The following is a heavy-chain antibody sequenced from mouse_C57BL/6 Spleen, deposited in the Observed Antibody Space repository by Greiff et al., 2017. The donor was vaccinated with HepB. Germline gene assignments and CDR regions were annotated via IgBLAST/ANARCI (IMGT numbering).Heavy chain of an antibody. CDR2: INPNNGGT. Sequence: EVQLQQSGPELVKPGASVKISCKASGYTFTDYYMNWVKQSHGKSLEWIGDINPNNGGTSYNQKFKGKATLTVDKSSSTAYMELRSLTSEDSAVYYCARLDSSGYVGWFAYWGQGTLVTVSA. CDR1: GYTFTDYY. D-gene: IGHD3-2*02. J-gene: IGHJ3*01. V-gene: IGHV1-26*01. CDR3: ARLDSSGYVGWFAY.